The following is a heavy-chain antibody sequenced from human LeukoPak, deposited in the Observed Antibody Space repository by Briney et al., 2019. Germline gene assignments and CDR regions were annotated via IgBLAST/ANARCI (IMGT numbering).Heavy chain of an antibody. CDR3: ARDRYYYDSSGYYYFDY. CDR1: GFTFRTYG. CDR2: IPSDGSKK. V-gene: IGHV3-30*02. Sequence: GGSLRLSCAASGFTFRTYGMHWVRQAPGKGLEWVTFIPSDGSKKYYADSVKGRFTISRDNSKNTLYLQMNSLRAEDTAVYYCARDRYYYDSSGYYYFDYWGQGTLVTVSS. D-gene: IGHD3-22*01. J-gene: IGHJ4*02.